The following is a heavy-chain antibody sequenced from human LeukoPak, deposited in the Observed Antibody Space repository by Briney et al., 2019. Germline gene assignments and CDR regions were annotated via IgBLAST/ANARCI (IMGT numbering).Heavy chain of an antibody. CDR1: GFTFSDHA. J-gene: IGHJ4*02. CDR3: AAQPCINGICYLDY. Sequence: GGSLRLSCTASGFTFSDHAMHWVRQAPGKGLGWVTVISYHARDQFYADSVKGRFTVSRDNSRNTLYLQMNSLRAEDSAVYYCAAQPCINGICYLDYWGQGTLVTVSS. V-gene: IGHV3-30*04. CDR2: ISYHARDQ. D-gene: IGHD2-8*01.